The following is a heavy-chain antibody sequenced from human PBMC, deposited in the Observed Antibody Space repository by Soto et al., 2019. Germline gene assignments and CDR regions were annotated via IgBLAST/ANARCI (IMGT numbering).Heavy chain of an antibody. Sequence: GESLKISCKGSGYSFTSYWIGWVCQMPWKGLEWMGIIYPGDSDTRYSPSFQGQVTISADKSISTAYLQWSSLKASDTAMYYCASQEMATKNVDAFDIWGQGTMVTVSS. CDR2: IYPGDSDT. CDR3: ASQEMATKNVDAFDI. CDR1: GYSFTSYW. V-gene: IGHV5-51*01. J-gene: IGHJ3*02. D-gene: IGHD5-12*01.